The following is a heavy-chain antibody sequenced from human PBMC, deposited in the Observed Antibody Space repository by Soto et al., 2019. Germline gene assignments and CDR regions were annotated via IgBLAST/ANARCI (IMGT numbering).Heavy chain of an antibody. CDR3: ARDKDNVLSSFDS. J-gene: IGHJ4*02. CDR1: GESVFSTSTS. V-gene: IGHV6-1*01. Sequence: SPTLSLSCDISGESVFSTSTSRNLLRQSPQRGLEGLGRTYYRSKWFNNYAASVKSRININPDTPKNQFSLQLSSVTPEDTAVYSCARDKDNVLSSFDSWGQGTLVTVYS. CDR2: TYYRSKWFN. D-gene: IGHD2-8*01.